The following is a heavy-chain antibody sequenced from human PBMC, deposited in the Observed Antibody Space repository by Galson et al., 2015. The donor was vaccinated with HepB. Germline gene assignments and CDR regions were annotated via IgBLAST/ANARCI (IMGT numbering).Heavy chain of an antibody. CDR3: VRGTYYYDSTGSSRPFDY. CDR2: MSSHGIST. D-gene: IGHD3-22*01. Sequence: SLRLSCAASGFTFSTYAMHWVRQAPGKGLSYVSAMSSHGISTYYADSVKGRFTISRDNSKNTLYLQMSSLRADDTAFYYCVRGTYYYDSTGSSRPFDYWGQGTLVIVSS. V-gene: IGHV3-64D*06. J-gene: IGHJ4*02. CDR1: GFTFSTYA.